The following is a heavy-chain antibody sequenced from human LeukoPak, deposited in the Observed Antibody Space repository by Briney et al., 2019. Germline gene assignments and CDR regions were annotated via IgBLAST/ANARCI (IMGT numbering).Heavy chain of an antibody. CDR2: ISSSSSTI. J-gene: IGHJ3*02. V-gene: IGHV3-48*01. Sequence: GGSLRLSCAASGFTFSSYSMNWVRQAPGKGLEWVSYISSSSSTIYYADSVKGRFTISRDNAKNSLYLQMNSLRAEDTAVYYCVTASPGIRRGGAFDIWGQGTMVTVSS. CDR3: VTASPGIRRGGAFDI. D-gene: IGHD3-10*01. CDR1: GFTFSSYS.